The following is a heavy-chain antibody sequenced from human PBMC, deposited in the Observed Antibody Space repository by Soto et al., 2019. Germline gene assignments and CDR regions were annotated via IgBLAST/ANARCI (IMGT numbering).Heavy chain of an antibody. CDR1: GYTFSTYW. CDR3: ARGTDSSGWYRYYYYGMDV. V-gene: IGHV5-10-1*01. D-gene: IGHD6-19*01. Sequence: GESLKISCEGSGYTFSTYWISWVRQMPEKGLEWMGRIDPSDSYTKYSPSFQGHVSISADKSINTAYLQWSSLKASDTAMYYCARGTDSSGWYRYYYYGMDVWGQGTTVTVSS. J-gene: IGHJ6*02. CDR2: IDPSDSYT.